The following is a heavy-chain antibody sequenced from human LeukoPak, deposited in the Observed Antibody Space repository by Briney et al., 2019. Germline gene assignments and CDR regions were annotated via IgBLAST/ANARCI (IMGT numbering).Heavy chain of an antibody. D-gene: IGHD3-22*01. V-gene: IGHV1-69*13. Sequence: ASVKVSCKASGGTFSSYAISRVRQAPGQGLEWMGGIIPIFGTANYAQKFQGRVTITADESTSTAYMELSSLRSEDTAVYYCARGSVGSGYYDSSGSFDYWGQGTLVTVSS. CDR1: GGTFSSYA. CDR2: IIPIFGTA. J-gene: IGHJ4*02. CDR3: ARGSVGSGYYDSSGSFDY.